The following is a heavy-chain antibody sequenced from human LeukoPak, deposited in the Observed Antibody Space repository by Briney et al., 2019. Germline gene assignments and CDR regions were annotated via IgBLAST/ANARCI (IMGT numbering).Heavy chain of an antibody. CDR2: INPNSGGT. CDR3: ARPSCSGGSCYGFDY. J-gene: IGHJ4*02. CDR1: GGTFSSYA. Sequence: ASVKVSCKASGGTFSSYAISWVRQAPGQGLEWMGWINPNSGGTNYAQKFQGWVTMTRDTSISTAYMELSRLRSDDTAVYYCARPSCSGGSCYGFDYWGQGTLVTVSS. D-gene: IGHD2-15*01. V-gene: IGHV1-2*04.